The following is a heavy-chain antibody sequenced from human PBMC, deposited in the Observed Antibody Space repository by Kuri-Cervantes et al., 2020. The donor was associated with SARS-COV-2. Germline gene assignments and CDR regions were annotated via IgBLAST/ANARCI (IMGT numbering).Heavy chain of an antibody. D-gene: IGHD3-22*01. CDR3: ARDLLNYYDSSGYGY. CDR2: ISGSGSTI. CDR1: GFTFSSYA. J-gene: IGHJ4*02. Sequence: GESLKISCAASGFTFSSYAMSWVRQAPGKGLEWVSAISGSGSTIYYADSVKGRFTISWDNAKNSLYLQMNSLRAEDTAVYYCARDLLNYYDSSGYGYWGQGTLVTVSS. V-gene: IGHV3-23*01.